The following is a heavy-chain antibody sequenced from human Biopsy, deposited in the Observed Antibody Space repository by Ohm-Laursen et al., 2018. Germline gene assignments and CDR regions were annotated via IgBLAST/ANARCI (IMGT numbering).Heavy chain of an antibody. CDR3: ARDSGILNYGNFKYYHYYGMDV. CDR1: GDSIFGGGYY. V-gene: IGHV4-61*08. J-gene: IGHJ6*02. CDR2: IYYSVMT. Sequence: TLSLTCIVSGDSIFGGGYYWTWIRQPPGKGLEWIGHIYYSVMTNYNPSLQSRVSISVDTSRNQVSLTLSSVTAADTAVYYCARDSGILNYGNFKYYHYYGMDVWGQGTKVTVSS. D-gene: IGHD4-11*01.